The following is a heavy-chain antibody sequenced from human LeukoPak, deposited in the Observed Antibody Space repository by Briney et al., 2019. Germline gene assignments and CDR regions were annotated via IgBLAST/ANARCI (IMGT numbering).Heavy chain of an antibody. CDR2: INYSGST. V-gene: IGHV4-59*01. D-gene: IGHD5-18*01. CDR3: ARSKDSGYSYGFY. Sequence: PSETLSLTCTVSGGSISSYYWSWIRQPPGKGLEWIGYINYSGSTNYNPSLKSRVTISVDTSKNQFSLKLSSVTAADTAVYYCARSKDSGYSYGFYWGQGTLVTVSS. CDR1: GGSISSYY. J-gene: IGHJ4*02.